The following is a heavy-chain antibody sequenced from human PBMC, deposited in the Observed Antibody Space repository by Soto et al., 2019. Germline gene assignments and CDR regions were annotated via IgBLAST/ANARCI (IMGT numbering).Heavy chain of an antibody. V-gene: IGHV1-69*13. J-gene: IGHJ4*02. CDR3: ARDPAYYYDSSGYPTPAFDY. Sequence: SVKVSCKASGFTFTSSAMQWVRQAPGQGLEWMGGIIPIFGTANYAQKFQGRVTITADESTSTAYTELSSLRSEDTAVYYCARDPAYYYDSSGYPTPAFDYWGQGTLVTVSS. CDR1: GFTFTSSA. D-gene: IGHD3-22*01. CDR2: IIPIFGTA.